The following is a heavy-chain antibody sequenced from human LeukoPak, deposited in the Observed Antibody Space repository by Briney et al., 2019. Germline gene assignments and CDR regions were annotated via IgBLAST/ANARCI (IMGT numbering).Heavy chain of an antibody. CDR2: ISGSGGST. CDR3: AKESLAYCGGDCFTYYFDY. CDR1: GFTFSSYA. Sequence: GSLRLSCAASGFTFSSYAMSWVRQAPGKGLEWVSAISGSGGSTYDADSVKGRFTISRDNSKNTLYLQMNSLRAEDTAVYYCAKESLAYCGGDCFTYYFDYWGQGTLVTVSS. D-gene: IGHD2-21*02. J-gene: IGHJ4*02. V-gene: IGHV3-23*01.